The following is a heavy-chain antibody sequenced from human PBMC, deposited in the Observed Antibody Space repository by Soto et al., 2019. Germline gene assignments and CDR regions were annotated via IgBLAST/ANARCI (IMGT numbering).Heavy chain of an antibody. CDR3: ARLELRMGWFDP. J-gene: IGHJ5*02. V-gene: IGHV4-59*01. CDR2: IYYSGST. Sequence: SETLSLTCTVSGGSISSYYWSWIRQPPGKGLEWIGYIYYSGSTNYNPSLKSRVTISVDTSKNQFSLKLSSVTAADTAVYYCARLELRMGWFDPWGQGTLVTVSS. CDR1: GGSISSYY. D-gene: IGHD1-7*01.